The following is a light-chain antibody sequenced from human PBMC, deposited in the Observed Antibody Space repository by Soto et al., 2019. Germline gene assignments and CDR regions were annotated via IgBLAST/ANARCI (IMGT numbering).Light chain of an antibody. CDR2: DAS. CDR1: QGISSA. CDR3: QQYDNLPVT. J-gene: IGKJ4*01. V-gene: IGKV1D-13*01. Sequence: GDRVTITCRASQGISSALAWYQQKPGQAPKLLIYDASSLESGVPSRFSGSGSGTDFTLTISSLQPEDFATYYCQQYDNLPVTFGGGTKVEIK.